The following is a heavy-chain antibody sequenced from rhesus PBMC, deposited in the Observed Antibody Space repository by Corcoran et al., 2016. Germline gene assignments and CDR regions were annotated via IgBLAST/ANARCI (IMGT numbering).Heavy chain of an antibody. J-gene: IGHJ6*01. Sequence: EVRLVESGGGLVQPGGSLRLSCAASGFTFSDYYMTWVRQAPGKGPAWVGFIRNTANGGTTENAPSVKGRFTISRYDSKSIASLQMNSLKTEDTAVYYCANFRPGYGLDSWGQGVVVTVSS. V-gene: IGHV3-116*02. CDR1: GFTFSDYY. CDR3: ANFRPGYGLDS. CDR2: IRNTANGGTT.